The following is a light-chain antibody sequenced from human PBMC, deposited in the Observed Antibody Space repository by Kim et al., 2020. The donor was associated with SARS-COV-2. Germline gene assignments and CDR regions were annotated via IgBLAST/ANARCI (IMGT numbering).Light chain of an antibody. Sequence: VSPGQTASITCSGDKLGDKYACWYQQKPGQSPVLVIYQDSKRPSGIPERFSGSNSGNTATLTISGTQAMDEADYYCQAWDSSTYVFGAGTKVTVL. CDR3: QAWDSSTYV. V-gene: IGLV3-1*01. CDR2: QDS. J-gene: IGLJ1*01. CDR1: KLGDKY.